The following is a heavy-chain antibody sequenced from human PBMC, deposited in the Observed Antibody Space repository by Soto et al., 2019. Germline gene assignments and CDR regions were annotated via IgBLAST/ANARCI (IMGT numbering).Heavy chain of an antibody. J-gene: IGHJ2*01. CDR2: IIPIFGTA. CDR3: ARGSYRDYHYWYFDL. Sequence: ASVKVSCKXSGGTFSSYAISWVRQAPGQGLEWMGGIIPIFGTANYARKFQGRVTITADESTSTAYMELSSLRSEDTAVYYCARGSYRDYHYWYFDLWGRGTLVTVSS. V-gene: IGHV1-69*13. CDR1: GGTFSSYA. D-gene: IGHD4-17*01.